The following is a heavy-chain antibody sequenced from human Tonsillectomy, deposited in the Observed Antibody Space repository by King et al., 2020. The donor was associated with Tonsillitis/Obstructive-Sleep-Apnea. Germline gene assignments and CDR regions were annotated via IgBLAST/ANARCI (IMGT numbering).Heavy chain of an antibody. CDR2: IWSDGSNK. V-gene: IGHV3-33*01. CDR3: AREVGRSYYFDY. J-gene: IGHJ4*02. CDR1: GFIFNTYV. Sequence: VQLVESGGGVVQPGRSLRLSCAASGFIFNTYVMHWVRQAPGKGLEGVAVIWSDGSNKYYADSVKGRFTISRDNSKNTSYLQMNSLRADDTAVYYCAREVGRSYYFDYWGQGTLVTVSS. D-gene: IGHD3-10*01.